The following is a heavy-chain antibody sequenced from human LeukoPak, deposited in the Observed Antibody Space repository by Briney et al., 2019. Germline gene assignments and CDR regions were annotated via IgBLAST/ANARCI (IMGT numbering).Heavy chain of an antibody. CDR3: ARSYSAVAFDY. Sequence: ASVKVSCKASGYTFTSYYMHWVRQAPGRGLEWMGIINPSGGSTSYAQKFQGRVTMTRDKSTSTVYMELSSLRSEDTAVYYCARSYSAVAFDYWGQGTLVTVSS. V-gene: IGHV1-46*03. D-gene: IGHD6-19*01. J-gene: IGHJ4*02. CDR2: INPSGGST. CDR1: GYTFTSYY.